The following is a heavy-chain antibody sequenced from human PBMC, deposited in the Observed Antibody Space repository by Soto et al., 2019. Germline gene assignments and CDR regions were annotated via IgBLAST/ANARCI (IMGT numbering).Heavy chain of an antibody. CDR1: GDSVSSNTAS. D-gene: IGHD5-12*01. J-gene: IGHJ5*02. CDR2: TYFRSKWYN. Sequence: QTLSLPCAIPGDSVSSNTASWNWIRQSPSRGLEWLGRTYFRSKWYNDYAVSVKSRIIINPDTSNNQFSLQLNSVTPEDTAVYFCSKGDNLGPKTGYAFDPWGQGIMVTVSS. CDR3: SKGDNLGPKTGYAFDP. V-gene: IGHV6-1*01.